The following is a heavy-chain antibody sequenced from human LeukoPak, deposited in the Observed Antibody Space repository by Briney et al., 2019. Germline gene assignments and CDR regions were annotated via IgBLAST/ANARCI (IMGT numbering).Heavy chain of an antibody. Sequence: GGSLRLSCAASGFTFSSYGMHWVRQAPGKGLEWVAVRSYDGSNKYYADSVKGRFTISRDNSKNTLYLQMNSLRAEDTAVYYCAKDRRIAVAGRAYNWFDPWGQGTLVTVSS. CDR3: AKDRRIAVAGRAYNWFDP. D-gene: IGHD6-19*01. CDR2: RSYDGSNK. J-gene: IGHJ5*02. V-gene: IGHV3-30*18. CDR1: GFTFSSYG.